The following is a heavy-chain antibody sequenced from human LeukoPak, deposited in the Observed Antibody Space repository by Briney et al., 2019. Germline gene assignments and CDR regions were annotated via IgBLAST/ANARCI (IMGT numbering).Heavy chain of an antibody. Sequence: ASVKVSCKASGYTFTSFDIHWVRQATGQGLEWMGWMNPNSAKTGHAQKFQGRVTISMTTSVNTAYMELSSLRSGDTAVYYCARAEQWPNTFDYWGQGTLVTVSS. CDR2: MNPNSAKT. V-gene: IGHV1-8*03. CDR1: GYTFTSFD. J-gene: IGHJ4*02. CDR3: ARAEQWPNTFDY. D-gene: IGHD6-19*01.